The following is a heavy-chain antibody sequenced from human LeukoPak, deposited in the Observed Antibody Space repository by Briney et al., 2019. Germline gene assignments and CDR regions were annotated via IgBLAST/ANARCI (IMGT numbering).Heavy chain of an antibody. J-gene: IGHJ4*02. CDR2: IYYSGST. CDR1: GGSIRSYY. Sequence: SETLSLTCTLSGGSIRSYYWSWIRQPPGKGLEWIGYIYYSGSTNYNPSLKSRVTISEDTSKNQFSLKLSSVTAADTAVYYCARVRPVAGTDYWGQGTLVTVSS. D-gene: IGHD6-19*01. V-gene: IGHV4-59*01. CDR3: ARVRPVAGTDY.